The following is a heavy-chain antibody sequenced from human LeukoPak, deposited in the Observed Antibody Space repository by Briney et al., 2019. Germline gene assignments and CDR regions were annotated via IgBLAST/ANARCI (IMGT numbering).Heavy chain of an antibody. CDR2: ISGSGGST. Sequence: GGSLRLSCAASGFTFSSYAMSWVPQAPGKGLECVSAISGSGGSTYYADSVKGRFTISRDNSKNTLYLQMNSLRAEDTAVYYCAKDSIPKAVAGVFDYWGQGTLVTVSS. J-gene: IGHJ4*02. V-gene: IGHV3-23*01. CDR1: GFTFSSYA. CDR3: AKDSIPKAVAGVFDY. D-gene: IGHD6-19*01.